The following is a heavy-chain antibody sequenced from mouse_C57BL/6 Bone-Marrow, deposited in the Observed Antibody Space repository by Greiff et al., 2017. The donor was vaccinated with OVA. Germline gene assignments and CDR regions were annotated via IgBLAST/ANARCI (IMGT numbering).Heavy chain of an antibody. CDR2: IYPGNSDT. CDR1: GYTFTSYW. V-gene: IGHV1-5*01. CDR3: TRSEGYHHAFAY. D-gene: IGHD3-1*01. J-gene: IGHJ3*01. Sequence: EVQLQQSGTVLARPGASVKMSCKTSGYTFTSYWMHWVKQRPGQGLEWIGAIYPGNSDTSYNQKFKGKAKLTAVTSASTAYMELSSLTNEDSAVYYCTRSEGYHHAFAYWGQGTLVTVSA.